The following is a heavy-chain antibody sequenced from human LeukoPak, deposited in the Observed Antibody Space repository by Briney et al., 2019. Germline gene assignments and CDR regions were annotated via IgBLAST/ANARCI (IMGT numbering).Heavy chain of an antibody. Sequence: ASVKVSCKASGYTFTSYYMHWVRQAPGQGLEWMGIINPSGGSTSYAQKFQGRVTMTRDMPTSTVYMELSSLRSEDTAVYYCARESDGYSSSSEFDYWGQGTLVTVSS. J-gene: IGHJ4*02. D-gene: IGHD6-6*01. CDR1: GYTFTSYY. CDR3: ARESDGYSSSSEFDY. CDR2: INPSGGST. V-gene: IGHV1-46*01.